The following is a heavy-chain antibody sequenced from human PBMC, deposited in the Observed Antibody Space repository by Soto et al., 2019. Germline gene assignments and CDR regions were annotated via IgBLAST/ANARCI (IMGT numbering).Heavy chain of an antibody. J-gene: IGHJ6*02. D-gene: IGHD3-16*01. Sequence: ASVKVSCKASGYTFTSYAMHWVRQAPGQGLEWMGIINPSGGSTSYAQKFQGRVTMTRDTSTSTVYMELSSLRSEDTAVYYCARDGGPGGSGMDVWGQGTTVTVSS. CDR3: ARDGGPGGSGMDV. CDR1: GYTFTSYA. V-gene: IGHV1-46*01. CDR2: INPSGGST.